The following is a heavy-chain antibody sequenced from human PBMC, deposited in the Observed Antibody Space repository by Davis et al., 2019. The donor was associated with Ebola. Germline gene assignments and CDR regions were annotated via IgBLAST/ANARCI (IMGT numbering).Heavy chain of an antibody. D-gene: IGHD3-22*01. Sequence: SLRLSCAASGFTFDDYAMHWVRQAPGKGLEWVSGISWNSGRLGYADSVKGRFTISRDNAKNSLYLQMNSLRAEDTALYYCAKDISSSWSSGYFDYWGQGTLVTVSS. J-gene: IGHJ4*02. CDR3: AKDISSSWSSGYFDY. CDR2: ISWNSGRL. CDR1: GFTFDDYA. V-gene: IGHV3-9*01.